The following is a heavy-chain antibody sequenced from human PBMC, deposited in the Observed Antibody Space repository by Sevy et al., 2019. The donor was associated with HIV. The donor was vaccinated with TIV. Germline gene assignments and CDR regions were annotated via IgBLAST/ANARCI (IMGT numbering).Heavy chain of an antibody. D-gene: IGHD4-17*01. CDR3: ARRGRALISYGGNPFDY. CDR1: GGSISSSSYY. V-gene: IGHV4-39*01. J-gene: IGHJ4*02. CDR2: IYYSGST. Sequence: SETLSLTCTVSGGSISSSSYYWGWIRQPPGKGLEWIGSIYYSGSTYYNPSLKSRVTISVDTSKNQFSLKLSSVTAADTAVYYCARRGRALISYGGNPFDYWGQGTLVTVSS.